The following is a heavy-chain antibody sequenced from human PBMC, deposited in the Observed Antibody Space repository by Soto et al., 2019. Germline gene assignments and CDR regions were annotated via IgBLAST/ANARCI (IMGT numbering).Heavy chain of an antibody. CDR3: ARGVRDNWFDP. J-gene: IGHJ5*02. CDR1: GGSISSYY. Sequence: SETLSLTCSVSGGSISSYYWSWIRQPPGKGLEWIGYIYYSGSTNYNPSLKSRVTISVDTSKNQFSLKLSSVTAADTAVYYCARGVRDNWFDPWGQGTLVTVSS. V-gene: IGHV4-59*01. CDR2: IYYSGST.